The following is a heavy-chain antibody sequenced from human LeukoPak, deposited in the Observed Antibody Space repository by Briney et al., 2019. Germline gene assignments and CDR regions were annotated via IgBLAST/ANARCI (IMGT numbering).Heavy chain of an antibody. V-gene: IGHV4-59*01. CDR1: GGSISSYY. D-gene: IGHD6-13*01. CDR2: IYYSGST. CDR3: AIAAAGSWFDP. Sequence: SETLSLTCTVSGGSISSYYWSWIRQPPGKGLEWIGYIYYSGSTNNNPSLKSRVTISADTSKNQFSLKLSSVTAADTAVYYCAIAAAGSWFDPWGQGTLVTVSS. J-gene: IGHJ5*02.